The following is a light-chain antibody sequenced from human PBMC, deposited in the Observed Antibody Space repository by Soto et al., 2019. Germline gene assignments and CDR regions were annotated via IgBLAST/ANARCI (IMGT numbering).Light chain of an antibody. J-gene: IGKJ1*01. Sequence: DIQMTQSPSTVSGSVGDRVTITCRASQAISSWLAWYQQKPGKAPKLLIYKASTLKSGVPSRFSGSGSGTEFTLTISSLQPDDFATYYCQHYNSYSEAFGPGTKVDIK. CDR1: QAISSW. CDR2: KAS. V-gene: IGKV1-5*03. CDR3: QHYNSYSEA.